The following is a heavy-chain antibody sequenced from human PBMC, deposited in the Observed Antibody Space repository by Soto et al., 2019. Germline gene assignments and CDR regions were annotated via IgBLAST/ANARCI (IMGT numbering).Heavy chain of an antibody. CDR2: ISGSGGST. CDR1: GFTFSSYA. J-gene: IGHJ4*02. D-gene: IGHD3-22*01. Sequence: GGSLRLSCAASGFTFSSYAMSWVRQAPGKGLEWVSAISGSGGSTYYADSVKGRFTISRDNSKNTLYLQMNSLRAEDTAVYYCAKDPYDSSGYPYYFDYWGQGTLGTVSS. CDR3: AKDPYDSSGYPYYFDY. V-gene: IGHV3-23*01.